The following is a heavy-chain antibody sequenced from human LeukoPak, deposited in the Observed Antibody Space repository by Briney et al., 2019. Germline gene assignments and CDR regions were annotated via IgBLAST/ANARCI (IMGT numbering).Heavy chain of an antibody. CDR2: ISYDGSNK. CDR1: GFTFSSYG. V-gene: IGHV3-30*03. CDR3: ARDQYDTWSRRGNFDS. J-gene: IGHJ4*02. Sequence: GGSLRLSCAASGFTFSSYGMHWVRQAPGKGLEWVAVISYDGSNKYYADSVKGRFTISRDNSKNTLYLQMNSLRAEDTAVFYCARDQYDTWSRRGNFDSWGQGTLVIVSS. D-gene: IGHD3-3*01.